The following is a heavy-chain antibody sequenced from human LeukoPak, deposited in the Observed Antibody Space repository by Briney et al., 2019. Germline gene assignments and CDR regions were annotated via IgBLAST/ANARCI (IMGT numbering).Heavy chain of an antibody. J-gene: IGHJ3*02. D-gene: IGHD3-3*01. CDR2: IYTSGST. V-gene: IGHV4-4*07. CDR3: ARGTRGLEWLANDAFDI. Sequence: SETLSLTCTVSGGSISSYYWSWIRQPAGKGLEWIGRIYTSGSTNYNPSLKSRVTMSVDTSKNQFSLKLSSVTAADTAVYYCARGTRGLEWLANDAFDIWGQGTMVTVSS. CDR1: GGSISSYY.